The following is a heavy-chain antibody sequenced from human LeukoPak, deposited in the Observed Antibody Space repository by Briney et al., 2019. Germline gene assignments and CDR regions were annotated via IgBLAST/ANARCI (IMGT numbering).Heavy chain of an antibody. Sequence: GGTLRLSCAASGFTFSSYGMSWVRQAPGKGLEWVSAISGSGGSTYYADSVKGRFTISRDNSKNTLYLQMNSLRAEDTAVYYCASYGDYVDFDYWGQGTLVTVSS. CDR3: ASYGDYVDFDY. CDR2: ISGSGGST. V-gene: IGHV3-23*01. CDR1: GFTFSSYG. D-gene: IGHD4-17*01. J-gene: IGHJ4*02.